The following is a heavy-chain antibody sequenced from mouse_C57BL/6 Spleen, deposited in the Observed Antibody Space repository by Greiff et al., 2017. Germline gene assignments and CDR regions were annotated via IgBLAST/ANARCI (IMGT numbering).Heavy chain of an antibody. CDR1: GYTFTSYT. CDR2: INPSSGYT. Sequence: QVQLKQSGAELARPGASVKMSCKASGYTFTSYTMHWVKQRPGQGLEWIGYINPSSGYTKSNQKFKDKATLTADKSSSTAYMQLSSLTSEDSAVYYCAKTASFDDWGQGTTLTVSS. CDR3: AKTASFDD. J-gene: IGHJ2*01. V-gene: IGHV1-4*01. D-gene: IGHD4-1*01.